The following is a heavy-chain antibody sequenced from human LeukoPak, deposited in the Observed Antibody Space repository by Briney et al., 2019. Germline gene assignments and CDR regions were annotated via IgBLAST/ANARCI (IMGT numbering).Heavy chain of an antibody. J-gene: IGHJ4*02. V-gene: IGHV4-59*01. CDR1: GGSISSYY. CDR3: ATSSHDLLDTDY. Sequence: PPETLSLTCTVSGGSISSYYWSWIRQPPGKGLEWIGYIYNSGSTNYNPSLRSRVTISVDTSKKQFSLKLSSVTAADTAVYYCATSSHDLLDTDYWGQGTLVTVSS. D-gene: IGHD3-22*01. CDR2: IYNSGST.